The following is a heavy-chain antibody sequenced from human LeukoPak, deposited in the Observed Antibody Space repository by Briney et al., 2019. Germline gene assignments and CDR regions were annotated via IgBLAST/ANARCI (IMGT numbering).Heavy chain of an antibody. J-gene: IGHJ6*02. CDR2: IYSGGST. CDR1: GFTVSSNY. D-gene: IGHD6-13*01. Sequence: GGSLRLSCAASGFTVSSNYKSWVRQAPGKGLEWVSVIYSGGSTYYADSVKGRFTISRDNSKNTLYLQMNSLRAEDTAVYYCATSGIADYYYYGMDVWGQGTTVTVSS. CDR3: ATSGIADYYYYGMDV. V-gene: IGHV3-53*01.